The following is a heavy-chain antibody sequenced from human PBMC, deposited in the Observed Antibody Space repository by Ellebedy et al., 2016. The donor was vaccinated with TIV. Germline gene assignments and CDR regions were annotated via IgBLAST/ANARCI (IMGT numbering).Heavy chain of an antibody. CDR1: GFTFNNYW. Sequence: GESLKISCRGSGFTFNNYWISWVRQALGKGLEWVATIKYDGSEKYFVDSVKGRFSISRDNVKSSLSLEMDNLRADDTAVYYCARATGPAAFDIWGQGTLVTVSS. J-gene: IGHJ3*02. CDR3: ARATGPAAFDI. CDR2: IKYDGSEK. V-gene: IGHV3-7*03. D-gene: IGHD3-9*01.